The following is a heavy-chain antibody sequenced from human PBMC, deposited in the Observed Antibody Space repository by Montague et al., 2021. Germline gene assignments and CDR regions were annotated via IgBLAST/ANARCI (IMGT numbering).Heavy chain of an antibody. V-gene: IGHV4-59*01. CDR2: VFYSGDS. D-gene: IGHD3-22*01. Sequence: SETLSLTCSVSGDSINGWYWSWIRSPPGKGLEWVGSVFYSGDSNYNPSLKSRVTMSADTSKNQVSLKVNSVSAADTAVYYCARQGFYESGGFFIWGLGTLVTVSS. J-gene: IGHJ4*02. CDR3: ARQGFYESGGFFI. CDR1: GDSINGWY.